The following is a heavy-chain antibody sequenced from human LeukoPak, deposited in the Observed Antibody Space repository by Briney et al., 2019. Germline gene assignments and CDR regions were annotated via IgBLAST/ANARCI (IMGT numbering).Heavy chain of an antibody. CDR3: ARLEYGDYVHAY. V-gene: IGHV5-10-1*01. CDR2: IDPSDSYT. Sequence: GGSLQISGQGSGSQFTSYWISGARQMTGKGVEGMGRIDPSDSYTKYSLSFQGHVTLSADKSISTAYLQWSSLKASDTAMYYCARLEYGDYVHAYWGQGTLVTVSS. D-gene: IGHD4-17*01. J-gene: IGHJ4*02. CDR1: GSQFTSYW.